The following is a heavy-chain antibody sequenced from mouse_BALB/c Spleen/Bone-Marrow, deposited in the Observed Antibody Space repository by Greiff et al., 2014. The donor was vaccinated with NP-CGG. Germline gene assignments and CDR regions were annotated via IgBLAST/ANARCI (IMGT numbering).Heavy chain of an antibody. D-gene: IGHD2-1*01. CDR3: ARTGNLAWFAY. CDR1: GYAFSSYW. CDR2: IYPGDGDT. Sequence: VQVVESGAELVRPGSSVKISCKASGYAFSSYWMNWVKQRPGQGLEWIGQIYPGDGDTNYNGKFKGKATLTADKSSGTAYMQLSSLTSEDSAVYFCARTGNLAWFAYWGQGTLVTVSA. V-gene: IGHV1-80*01. J-gene: IGHJ3*01.